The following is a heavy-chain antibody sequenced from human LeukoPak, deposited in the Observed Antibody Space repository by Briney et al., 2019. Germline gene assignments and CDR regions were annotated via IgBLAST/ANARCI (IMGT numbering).Heavy chain of an antibody. V-gene: IGHV1-18*01. Sequence: ASVKVSCKASGYTFTSYGISWVRQAPGQGLEWMGWISAYNGNTNYAQKFQGRVTMTTDTSTSTAFLDLRSLRSDDTAVYFCAREERRITFIRGGAFWGQGTLVTVSS. CDR1: GYTFTSYG. J-gene: IGHJ4*02. CDR2: ISAYNGNT. CDR3: AREERRITFIRGGAF. D-gene: IGHD3-10*01.